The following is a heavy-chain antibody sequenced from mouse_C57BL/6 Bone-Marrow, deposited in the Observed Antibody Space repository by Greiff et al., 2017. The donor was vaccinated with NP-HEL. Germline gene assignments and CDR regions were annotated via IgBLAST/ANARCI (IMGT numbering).Heavy chain of an antibody. CDR2: IYPGGGYT. D-gene: IGHD1-1*01. CDR3: AVNYYGSSWFAY. CDR1: GYTFTNYW. Sequence: QVQLKESGAELVRPGTSVKMSCKASGYTFTNYWIGWAKQRPGHGLEWIGDIYPGGGYTNYNEKFKGKATLTADKSSSTAYMQFSSLTSEDSAIYYCAVNYYGSSWFAYWGQGTLVTVSA. V-gene: IGHV1-63*01. J-gene: IGHJ3*01.